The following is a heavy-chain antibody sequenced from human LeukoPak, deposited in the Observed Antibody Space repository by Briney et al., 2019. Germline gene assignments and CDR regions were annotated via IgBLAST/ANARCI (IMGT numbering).Heavy chain of an antibody. CDR3: AKPAQTARRGPFDY. D-gene: IGHD6-6*01. V-gene: IGHV3-30*02. Sequence: PGGSLRLSCAASGFTFSSYGMHWVRQAPGKGLEWVAFIRYDGSNKYYADSVKGRFTISRDNSKNTLYLQMNSLRAEDTAVYYCAKPAQTARRGPFDYWGQGTLVTVSS. J-gene: IGHJ4*02. CDR1: GFTFSSYG. CDR2: IRYDGSNK.